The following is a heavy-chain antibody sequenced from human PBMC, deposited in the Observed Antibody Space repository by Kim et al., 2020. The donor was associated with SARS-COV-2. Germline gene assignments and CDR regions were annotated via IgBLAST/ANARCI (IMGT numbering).Heavy chain of an antibody. V-gene: IGHV4-4*02. D-gene: IGHD3-22*01. Sequence: SETLSLTCAVSGGSISSSNWWSWVRQPPGKGLEWIGEIYHSGSTNYNPSLKSRVTISVDKSKNQFSLKLSSVTAADTAVYYCARGPNYYDSSGYAIEYYFDYWGQGTLVTVSS. CDR1: GGSISSSNW. CDR2: IYHSGST. CDR3: ARGPNYYDSSGYAIEYYFDY. J-gene: IGHJ4*02.